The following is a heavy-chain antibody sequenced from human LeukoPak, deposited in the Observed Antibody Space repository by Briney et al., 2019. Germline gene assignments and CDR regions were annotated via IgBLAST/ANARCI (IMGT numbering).Heavy chain of an antibody. CDR2: IYYSGST. CDR3: ARDFTDAFDI. V-gene: IGHV4-59*01. J-gene: IGHJ3*02. Sequence: GSLRLSCSASGFTFSNFVMHWVRQAPGKGLEWIGYIYYSGSTNYNPSLKSRVTISVDTSKNQFSLKLSSVTAADTAVYYCARDFTDAFDIWGQGTMVTVSS. CDR1: GFTFSNFV.